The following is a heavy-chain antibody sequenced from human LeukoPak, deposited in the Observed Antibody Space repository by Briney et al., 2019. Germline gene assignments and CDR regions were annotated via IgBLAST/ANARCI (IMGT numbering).Heavy chain of an antibody. V-gene: IGHV3-21*05. CDR1: GFTFSSYE. D-gene: IGHD1-26*01. CDR2: ISSSSSYI. J-gene: IGHJ6*03. CDR3: ARDPYSGGYGDYYYYYMDL. Sequence: PGGSLRLSCAASGFTFSSYEMNWVRQAPGKGLEWVSYISSSSSYIYYADSVKGRFTISRDNAKNSLYLQMNSLRAEDTAVYYCARDPYSGGYGDYYYYYMDLWGQGTTVTISS.